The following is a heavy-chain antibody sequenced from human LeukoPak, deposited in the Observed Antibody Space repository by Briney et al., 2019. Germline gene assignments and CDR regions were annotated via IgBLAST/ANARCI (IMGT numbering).Heavy chain of an antibody. CDR1: GGSISSGGYYY. D-gene: IGHD3-10*01. J-gene: IGHJ4*02. Sequence: SQTLSLTCSVSGGSISSGGYYYWSWIRQHPGRGLEWIGYIYYSGSTYYNPSLKSRVTISVVTSKNQFSLKLSSVTAADTAVYYCARGFMVRGVTTFDYWGQGTLVTVSS. V-gene: IGHV4-31*03. CDR3: ARGFMVRGVTTFDY. CDR2: IYYSGST.